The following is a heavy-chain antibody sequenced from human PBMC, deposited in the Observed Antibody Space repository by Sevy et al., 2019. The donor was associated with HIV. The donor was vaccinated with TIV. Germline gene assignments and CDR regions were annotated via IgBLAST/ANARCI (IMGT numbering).Heavy chain of an antibody. V-gene: IGHV3-21*01. CDR1: GFTFSRYS. Sequence: GGSLRLSCAASGFTFSRYSMNWVRQAPGKGLEWVSSISSSSSYIYYTDSVKGRFTISRDNAENSLYLQMNSLRAEDTAVYYCVRDGGCSSTSCLLYFDYWGQGTLVTVSS. CDR3: VRDGGCSSTSCLLYFDY. CDR2: ISSSSSYI. J-gene: IGHJ4*02. D-gene: IGHD2-2*01.